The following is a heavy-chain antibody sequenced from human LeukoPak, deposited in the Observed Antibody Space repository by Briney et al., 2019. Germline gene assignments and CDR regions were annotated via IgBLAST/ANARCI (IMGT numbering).Heavy chain of an antibody. CDR2: INTHNGNT. Sequence: ASVTVSCKASGYNFDKFGIAWVRQAPGQGLEWTGWINTHNGNTKYAQQYQGRVTMTTDTSTSTVYMELRSLRSDDTAVYFCARDTPQHLKRYDYWGQGTQVTVSS. CDR3: ARDTPQHLKRYDY. J-gene: IGHJ4*02. CDR1: GYNFDKFG. D-gene: IGHD6-13*01. V-gene: IGHV1-18*01.